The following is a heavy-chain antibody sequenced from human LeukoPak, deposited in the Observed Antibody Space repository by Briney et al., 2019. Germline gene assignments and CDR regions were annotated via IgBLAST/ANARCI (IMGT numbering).Heavy chain of an antibody. CDR1: TASLTTSY. J-gene: IGHJ4*02. V-gene: IGHV4-59*01. CDR3: AIYYGSADAGSSYPIFDY. CDR2: IYYCGTT. Sequence: SETLSLTCIVSTASLTTSYSTCIRQPPGKGLEWIGYIYYCGTTNYNPSLKSRVTISVDTSKNQFSLKLSSVAAADTAVYYCAIYYGSADAGSSYPIFDYWGQGTLVTVSS. D-gene: IGHD2-15*01.